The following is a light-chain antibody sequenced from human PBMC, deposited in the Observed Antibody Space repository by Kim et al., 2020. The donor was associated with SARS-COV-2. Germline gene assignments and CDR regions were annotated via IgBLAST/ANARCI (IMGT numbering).Light chain of an antibody. CDR2: SNN. V-gene: IGLV1-44*01. J-gene: IGLJ3*02. CDR3: AAWYDSLNGWV. CDR1: SSNIGSNT. Sequence: GQRVTISCSGTSSNIGSNTVTWYQQHPGTAPKLLIYSNNHRPSGVPDRFSGSKSGTSASLAISGLQSEDEADYYCAAWYDSLNGWVFGGGTQLTVL.